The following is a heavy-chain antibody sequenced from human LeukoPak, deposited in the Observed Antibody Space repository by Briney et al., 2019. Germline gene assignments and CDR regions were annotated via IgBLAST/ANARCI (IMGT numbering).Heavy chain of an antibody. J-gene: IGHJ5*02. D-gene: IGHD2-21*02. CDR1: GYTFTSYY. CDR2: INPNNTNT. Sequence: ASVKVSCKASGYTFTSYYMHWVRQAPGQGLEWMGLINPNNTNTSYAQKLQGRVTMSRDTSTSTLYMELSSLRSEDTAFYYCATDHSRANTAWWFDPWGQGTLVTVSS. CDR3: ATDHSRANTAWWFDP. V-gene: IGHV1-46*01.